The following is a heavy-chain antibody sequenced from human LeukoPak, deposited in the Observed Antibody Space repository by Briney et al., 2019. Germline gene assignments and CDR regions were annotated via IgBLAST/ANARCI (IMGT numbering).Heavy chain of an antibody. D-gene: IGHD3-22*01. V-gene: IGHV3-21*01. J-gene: IGHJ4*02. CDR2: ISSSSSYI. CDR3: ARVRDYYDSSGYRYYFDY. Sequence: GGSLRLSCAASGFTFSSYSMIWVRQAPGKGLEWVSSISSSSSYIYYADSVKGRFTISRDNAKNSLYLQMNSLRAEDTAVYYCARVRDYYDSSGYRYYFDYWGQGTLVTVSS. CDR1: GFTFSSYS.